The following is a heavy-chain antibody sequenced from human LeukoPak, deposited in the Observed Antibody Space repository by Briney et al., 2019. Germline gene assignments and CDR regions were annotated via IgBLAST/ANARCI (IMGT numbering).Heavy chain of an antibody. J-gene: IGHJ5*02. CDR2: INPSGGGT. CDR1: GYTFTTYC. V-gene: IGHV1-46*01. Sequence: ASVKVSCKASGYTFTTYCIYWVRQAPGQGLEWMGIINPSGGGTVYPQKFQGRVTMTRDTSTSTVYMELSSLRSGDTAVYYCARSLVEGNSGVVPSSNWFDPWGQGTLVTVSS. D-gene: IGHD3-3*01. CDR3: ARSLVEGNSGVVPSSNWFDP.